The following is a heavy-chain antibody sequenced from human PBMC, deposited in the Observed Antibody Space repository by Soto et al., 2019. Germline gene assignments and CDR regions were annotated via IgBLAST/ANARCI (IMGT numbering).Heavy chain of an antibody. CDR1: GFTFSDYY. D-gene: IGHD3-22*01. CDR2: IDSSGSII. CDR3: ARDLGYYDSSGYFDY. Sequence: GGSLRLSCSASGFTFSDYYMSWMRQAPGKGLEWISYIDSSGSIIYYADSVKGRFTISRDNAKNSLYLQMNSLRAEDTAVYYCARDLGYYDSSGYFDYWGQGTLVTVSS. V-gene: IGHV3-11*01. J-gene: IGHJ4*02.